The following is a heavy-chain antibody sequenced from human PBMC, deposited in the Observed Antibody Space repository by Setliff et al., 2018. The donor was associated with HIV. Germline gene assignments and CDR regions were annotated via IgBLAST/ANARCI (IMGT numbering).Heavy chain of an antibody. CDR3: ARDGYSSSWYVISGSFDY. CDR1: GGSISSSSYY. Sequence: SETLSLTCIVSGGSISSSSYYWGWIRQPPGKGLEWIGTVYYSGSTYYNPSLKSRVTISVDTSENQFSLKLSSVTAADTAAYYCARDGYSSSWYVISGSFDYWGQGILVTVSS. V-gene: IGHV4-39*07. CDR2: VYYSGST. D-gene: IGHD6-13*01. J-gene: IGHJ4*02.